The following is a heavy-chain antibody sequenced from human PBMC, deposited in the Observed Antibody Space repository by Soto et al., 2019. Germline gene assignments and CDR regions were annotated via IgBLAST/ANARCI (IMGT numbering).Heavy chain of an antibody. J-gene: IGHJ5*02. D-gene: IGHD6-19*01. V-gene: IGHV1-2*02. CDR3: ARTTIAVAGLIGFDP. CDR2: INPNSGGT. Sequence: ASVKVSCKASGYTFTGYYMHWVRQAPGQGLEWMGWINPNSGGTNYAQKFQGRVTMTRDTSISTAYMELSRLRSDDTAVYYCARTTIAVAGLIGFDPWGQGTLVTVPQ. CDR1: GYTFTGYY.